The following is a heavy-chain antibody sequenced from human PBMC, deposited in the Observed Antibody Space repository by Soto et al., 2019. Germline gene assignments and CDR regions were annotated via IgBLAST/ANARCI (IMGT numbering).Heavy chain of an antibody. J-gene: IGHJ3*02. Sequence: GGSLRLSCVASGFTFSTDSMNWVRQAPGKGLEWVAHISTSGATRYYADSVKGRFTISRDNAKTSLYLQMDSLRSEDTAVYYCAAPQRYDAFDIWGQGTMVTVS. CDR3: AAPQRYDAFDI. V-gene: IGHV3-48*01. CDR2: ISTSGATR. CDR1: GFTFSTDS. D-gene: IGHD6-25*01.